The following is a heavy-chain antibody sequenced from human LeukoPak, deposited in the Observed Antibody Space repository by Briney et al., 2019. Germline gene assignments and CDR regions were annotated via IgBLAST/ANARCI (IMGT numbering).Heavy chain of an antibody. CDR3: ARDLRRRVTAIGYGPREYYYYMDV. D-gene: IGHD2-21*02. CDR2: IYYSGST. V-gene: IGHV4-59*01. Sequence: SETLSLTCAVYGGSFSGYYWSWIRQPPGKGLEWIGYIYYSGSTNYNPSLKSRVTISVDTSKNQFSLKLSSVTAADTAVYYCARDLRRRVTAIGYGPREYYYYMDVWGKGTTVTISS. CDR1: GGSFSGYY. J-gene: IGHJ6*03.